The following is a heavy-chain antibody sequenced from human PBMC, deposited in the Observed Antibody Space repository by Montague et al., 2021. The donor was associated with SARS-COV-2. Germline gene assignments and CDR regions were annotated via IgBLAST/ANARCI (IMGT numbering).Heavy chain of an antibody. Sequence: SETLSLTCSVSGGSISSSSYYWGWIRQPPGKGLEWVGSIHYSGSNYYHPFLKRRVTISVDTSKNQFSLELSSVTAADTAVYYCARDGALRFEILFGPRHYCSGMDVWGQGTTVTVSS. CDR2: IHYSGSN. D-gene: IGHD3-9*01. V-gene: IGHV4-39*07. CDR1: GGSISSSSYY. J-gene: IGHJ6*02. CDR3: ARDGALRFEILFGPRHYCSGMDV.